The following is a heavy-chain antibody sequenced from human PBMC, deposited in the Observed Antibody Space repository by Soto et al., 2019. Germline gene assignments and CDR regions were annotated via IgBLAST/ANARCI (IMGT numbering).Heavy chain of an antibody. J-gene: IGHJ6*02. CDR3: ARDYVYSSSRADYYYGMDV. CDR2: IYYSGST. D-gene: IGHD6-6*01. V-gene: IGHV4-31*03. CDR1: GGSISSGGYY. Sequence: SETLSLTCTVSGGSISSGGYYWSWIRQHPGKGLEWIGYIYYSGSTYYNPSLKSRVTISVDTSKNQFSLKLSSVTAADTAVYCCARDYVYSSSRADYYYGMDVWGQGTTVTVSS.